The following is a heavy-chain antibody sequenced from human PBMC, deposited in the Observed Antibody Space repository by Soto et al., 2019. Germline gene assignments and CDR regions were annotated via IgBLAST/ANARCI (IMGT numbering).Heavy chain of an antibody. J-gene: IGHJ6*02. CDR3: AKDRGYYDFWSGYYYSPQLYYGMDV. D-gene: IGHD3-3*01. CDR1: GFTFSSYG. V-gene: IGHV3-30*18. CDR2: ISYDGSNK. Sequence: GGSLRLSCAASGFTFSSYGMHWVRQAPGKGLEWVAVISYDGSNKYYADSVKGRFTISRDNSKNTLYLQMNSLRAEDTAVYYCAKDRGYYDFWSGYYYSPQLYYGMDVWGQGTTVTVSS.